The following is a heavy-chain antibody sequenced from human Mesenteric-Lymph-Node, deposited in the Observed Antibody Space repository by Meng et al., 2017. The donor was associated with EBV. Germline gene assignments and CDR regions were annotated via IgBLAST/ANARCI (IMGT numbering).Heavy chain of an antibody. CDR3: EVVVTATLDS. CDR1: GFTFRSYG. J-gene: IGHJ4*02. V-gene: IGHV3-30*03. Sequence: VPLVESGGGVVQPGRSRRLSCVASGFTFRSYGMHWVRQAPGKGLEWVSFITFDGSQKYYSDSVKGRFTISRDNSKNTLYLQMNSLKPEDTAIYYCEVVVTATLDSWGQGTLVTVSS. CDR2: ITFDGSQK. D-gene: IGHD2-15*01.